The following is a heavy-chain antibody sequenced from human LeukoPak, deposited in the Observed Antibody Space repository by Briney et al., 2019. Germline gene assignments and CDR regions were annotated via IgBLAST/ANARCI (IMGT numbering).Heavy chain of an antibody. D-gene: IGHD2-2*01. CDR1: GGYISSYY. Sequence: PSETLSLTCTVSGGYISSYYWSWIRQPAGKGLEWIGRIYTSGSTNYNPSLKSRVTMSVDTSKNQFSLKLSSVTAADTAVYYCAREDIVVVPAAGSLDYYYYYMDVWGKGTTVTVSS. J-gene: IGHJ6*03. V-gene: IGHV4-4*07. CDR2: IYTSGST. CDR3: AREDIVVVPAAGSLDYYYYYMDV.